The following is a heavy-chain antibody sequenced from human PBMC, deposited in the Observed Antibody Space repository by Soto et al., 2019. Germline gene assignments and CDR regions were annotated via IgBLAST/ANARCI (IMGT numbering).Heavy chain of an antibody. D-gene: IGHD4-4*01. Sequence: TLSLTCAVSGGSISSGGYSWSWIRQPPGKGLEWIGYIYHSGSTYYNPSLKSRVTISVDRSKNQFSLKLSSVTAADTAVYYCARIDYSNHNWFDTWGQGILVTVSS. CDR1: GGSISSGGYS. CDR2: IYHSGST. CDR3: ARIDYSNHNWFDT. J-gene: IGHJ5*02. V-gene: IGHV4-30-2*01.